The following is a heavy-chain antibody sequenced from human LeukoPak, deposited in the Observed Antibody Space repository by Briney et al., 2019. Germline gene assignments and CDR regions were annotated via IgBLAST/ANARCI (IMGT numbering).Heavy chain of an antibody. CDR1: GFTFSSYG. J-gene: IGHJ4*02. Sequence: PGRSLRLSCAASGFTFSSYGMHWVRQAPGKGLEWVAVISYDGSNKYYADSVKGRFTISRDDAKNSLYLQMNSLRAEDTAVYYCARGGWGYYDSSGYSFDGDYWGQGTLVTVSS. D-gene: IGHD3-22*01. CDR2: ISYDGSNK. V-gene: IGHV3-30*03. CDR3: ARGGWGYYDSSGYSFDGDY.